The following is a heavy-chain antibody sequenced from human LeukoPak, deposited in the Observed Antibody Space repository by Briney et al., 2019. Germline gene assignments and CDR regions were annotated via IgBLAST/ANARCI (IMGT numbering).Heavy chain of an antibody. Sequence: GGSLRLSCAASGFTVSSYSMNWVRQAPGKGLGWVSSISSSSSYIYYADSVKGRFTISRDNAKNSLYLQMNSLRAEDTAVYYCARGYCSSTSCPLFQHWGQGTLVTVSS. J-gene: IGHJ1*01. D-gene: IGHD2-2*01. CDR1: GFTVSSYS. V-gene: IGHV3-21*01. CDR3: ARGYCSSTSCPLFQH. CDR2: ISSSSSYI.